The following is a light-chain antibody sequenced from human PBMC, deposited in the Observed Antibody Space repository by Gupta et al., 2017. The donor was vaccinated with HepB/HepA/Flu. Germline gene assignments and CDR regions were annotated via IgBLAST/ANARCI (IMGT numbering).Light chain of an antibody. V-gene: IGKV3-11*01. J-gene: IGKJ4*01. CDR3: QQRYKWPLT. CDR2: DAS. Sequence: EIVLTQSPSTLSLSPGERATLSCRASESVTTHLAWHQQKAGQAPRLLIYDASNSATGIPARFSGSGSGTDFTLTISSLEPEDFAVYYCQQRYKWPLTFGGGTKVEI. CDR1: ESVTTH.